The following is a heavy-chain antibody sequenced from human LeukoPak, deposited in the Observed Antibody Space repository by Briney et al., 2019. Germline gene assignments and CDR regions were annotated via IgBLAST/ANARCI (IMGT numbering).Heavy chain of an antibody. CDR2: IRYDGSNK. CDR3: ATDIAAAGTGGY. CDR1: GFTFSSYG. Sequence: GGSLRLSCAASGFTFSSYGMHWVRQAPGKGLEWVAFIRYDGSNKYYADSVKGRFTISRDNSKNTLYLQMKSLRAEDTAVYYCATDIAAAGTGGYWGQGTLVTVSS. V-gene: IGHV3-30*02. J-gene: IGHJ4*02. D-gene: IGHD6-13*01.